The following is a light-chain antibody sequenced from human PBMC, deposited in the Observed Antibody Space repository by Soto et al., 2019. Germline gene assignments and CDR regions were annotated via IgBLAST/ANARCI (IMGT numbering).Light chain of an antibody. CDR1: QNIINF. CDR3: QHSYSTPPT. CDR2: AAS. J-gene: IGKJ4*01. Sequence: DIQMTESPYSLAAFAGRRVTITCLASQNIINFLNWYQQRPGKAPKLLIYAASSLHSGVPSRFSGSGSGTDFTLTISSLQPEDFATYYCQHSYSTPPTFGGGTKV. V-gene: IGKV1-39*01.